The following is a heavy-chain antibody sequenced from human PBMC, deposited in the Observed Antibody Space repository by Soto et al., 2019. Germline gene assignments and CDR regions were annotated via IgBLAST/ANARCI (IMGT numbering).Heavy chain of an antibody. CDR2: ISSSGSTI. Sequence: GGSLSLSCAASGFTFSSYEMNWVRQAPGKGLEWVSYISSSGSTIYYADSVKGRFTISRDNAKNSLYLQMNSLRAEDTAVYYCARDGDGGKGYYYYYGMDVWGQGTTVTVSS. J-gene: IGHJ6*02. D-gene: IGHD2-15*01. CDR3: ARDGDGGKGYYYYYGMDV. V-gene: IGHV3-48*03. CDR1: GFTFSSYE.